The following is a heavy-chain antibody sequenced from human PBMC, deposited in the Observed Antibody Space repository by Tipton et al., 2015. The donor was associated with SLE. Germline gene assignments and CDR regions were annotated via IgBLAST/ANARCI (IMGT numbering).Heavy chain of an antibody. Sequence: SLRLSCAASGFTFSSYWMHWVRQAPGKGLFWVSRINSDGSTTSYADSVKGRFTISRDNAKNTLYLQMNSLRAEDTAVYYCAKAGLNYCGDYWGQGTLVAVSS. D-gene: IGHD3-10*01. V-gene: IGHV3-74*01. CDR3: AKAGLNYCGDY. CDR1: GFTFSSYW. J-gene: IGHJ4*02. CDR2: INSDGSTT.